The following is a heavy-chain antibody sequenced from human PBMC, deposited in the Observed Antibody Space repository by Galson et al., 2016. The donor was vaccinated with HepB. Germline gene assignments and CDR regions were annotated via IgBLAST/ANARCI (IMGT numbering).Heavy chain of an antibody. CDR3: ARGMTEGSDY. CDR1: GYTFTRHW. D-gene: IGHD3-10*01. V-gene: IGHV5-51*01. J-gene: IGHJ4*02. Sequence: QSGAEVKKSGESLKISCKGSGYTFTRHWIGWVRQLPGKGLEWMGTIYPGDSDTKYSPSFQGQVTISVDKSTNTAYLQWSSLKTSDTGMYYCARGMTEGSDYWGQGTLVSVSS. CDR2: IYPGDSDT.